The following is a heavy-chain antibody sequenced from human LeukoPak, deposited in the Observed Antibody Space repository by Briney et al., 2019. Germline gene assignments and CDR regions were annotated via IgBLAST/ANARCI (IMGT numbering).Heavy chain of an antibody. V-gene: IGHV3-30*02. J-gene: IGHJ4*02. CDR3: ARDMGPSRGYDEALGY. D-gene: IGHD5-12*01. Sequence: PGGSLRLSCAASGFSFSSSGMHWVRQAPGKGLEWVTFIHYDGTNKYYADSVKGRFTISRDNAKNSLYVQMKSLRVEDTAVYYCARDMGPSRGYDEALGYWGQGILVTVSS. CDR2: IHYDGTNK. CDR1: GFSFSSSG.